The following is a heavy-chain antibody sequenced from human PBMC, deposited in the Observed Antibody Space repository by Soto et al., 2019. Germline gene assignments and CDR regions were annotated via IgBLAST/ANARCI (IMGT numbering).Heavy chain of an antibody. CDR2: ISGSGGST. CDR1: GFTFSSYA. Sequence: ESVGGLVQPGGSLRLSCAASGFTFSSYAMSWVRQAPGKGLEWVSAISGSGGSTYYADSVKGRFTISRDNSKNTLYLQMNSLRAEDTAVYYCAKDSNWGSYFDYWGQGTLVTVSS. V-gene: IGHV3-23*01. J-gene: IGHJ4*02. D-gene: IGHD7-27*01. CDR3: AKDSNWGSYFDY.